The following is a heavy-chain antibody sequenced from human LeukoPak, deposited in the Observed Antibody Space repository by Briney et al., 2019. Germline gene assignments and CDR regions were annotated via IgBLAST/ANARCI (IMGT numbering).Heavy chain of an antibody. D-gene: IGHD3-10*01. CDR3: ARVGDLFRAHRVRGLSPDFYYMDV. CDR1: GGSISSNSYY. J-gene: IGHJ6*03. CDR2: VNYSGST. Sequence: SETLSLTCTVAGGSISSNSYYWGWIRQPPGKGLEWIGEVNYSGSTYYNSSLKSRVIISLDTSQNQFSLKLSSVTAADTGVYYCARVGDLFRAHRVRGLSPDFYYMDVWGKGTTVTVSS. V-gene: IGHV4-39*07.